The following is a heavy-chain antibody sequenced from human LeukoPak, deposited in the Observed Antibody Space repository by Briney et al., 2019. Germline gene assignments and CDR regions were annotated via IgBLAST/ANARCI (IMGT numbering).Heavy chain of an antibody. V-gene: IGHV3-7*01. D-gene: IGHD3-22*01. CDR3: ARDYYDSRPARFDY. CDR1: GFTFTSYW. Sequence: GGSLRLSCAASGFTFTSYWMSWVRQAPGKGLEWVANIKQDGSEKYYVDSVKGRFTISRDNAKNSLYLQMNSLRAEDTAVYYCARDYYDSRPARFDYWGQGTLVTLSP. J-gene: IGHJ4*02. CDR2: IKQDGSEK.